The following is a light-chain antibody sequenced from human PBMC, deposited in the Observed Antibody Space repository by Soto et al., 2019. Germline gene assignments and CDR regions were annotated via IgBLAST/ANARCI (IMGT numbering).Light chain of an antibody. V-gene: IGKV1-39*01. CDR2: AAS. CDR3: QQSYSTPPT. J-gene: IGKJ1*01. CDR1: QSISSY. Sequence: DIQMTQSPSSLSASVGDRVTITCRASQSISSYLNWYQQKPGTAPKLLIYAASSLQSGVPSRFSCSGSGTDFTLAISSLQPEDFATYYCQQSYSTPPTFGQGTKVEIK.